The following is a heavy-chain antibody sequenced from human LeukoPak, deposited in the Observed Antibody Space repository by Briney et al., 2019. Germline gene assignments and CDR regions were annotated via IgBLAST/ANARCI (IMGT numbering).Heavy chain of an antibody. J-gene: IGHJ4*02. CDR3: ARAGGGFGRGLDY. D-gene: IGHD3-16*01. CDR2: INPNSGGT. V-gene: IGHV1-2*02. Sequence: ASVKVSCKASGYTFTGYYMHWVRQAPGQGLEWMGWINPNSGGTNYAQKFQGRVTMTRDTSISTAYMELSRLRSDDTAVYYCARAGGGFGRGLDYWGQGTLVTVSS. CDR1: GYTFTGYY.